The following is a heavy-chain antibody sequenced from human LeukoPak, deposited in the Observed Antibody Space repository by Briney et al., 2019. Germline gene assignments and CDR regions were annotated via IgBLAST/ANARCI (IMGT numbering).Heavy chain of an antibody. CDR1: GGSISSYY. Sequence: TSETLSLTCSVSGGSISSYYWGWIRQPAGKGREWIGRIYTTGNTDYNPSLKSRVTMSVDTSKNQFSLNLSSVTAADTAVYYCARDARGWSGFDYWGQGTLVTVSS. CDR3: ARDARGWSGFDY. J-gene: IGHJ4*02. V-gene: IGHV4-4*07. D-gene: IGHD3-3*01. CDR2: IYTTGNT.